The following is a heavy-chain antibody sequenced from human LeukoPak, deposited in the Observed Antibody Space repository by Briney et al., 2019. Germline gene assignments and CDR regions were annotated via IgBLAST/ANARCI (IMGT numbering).Heavy chain of an antibody. Sequence: PGGSLRLSCAASGFTFSSYGMHWVRQAPGKGLEWVAVIWYDGSNKYYADSVKGRFTISRDNSKNTLYLQMNSLRAEDTAVYYCARASRLLSYYYYGMDVWGQGTTVTVSS. CDR2: IWYDGSNK. D-gene: IGHD2-21*02. V-gene: IGHV3-33*01. J-gene: IGHJ6*02. CDR3: ARASRLLSYYYYGMDV. CDR1: GFTFSSYG.